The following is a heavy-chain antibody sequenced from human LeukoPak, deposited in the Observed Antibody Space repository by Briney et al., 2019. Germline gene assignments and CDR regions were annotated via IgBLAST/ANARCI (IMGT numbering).Heavy chain of an antibody. CDR1: GGSINIYY. Sequence: SETLSLTCTVSGGSINIYYWSWIRRPPGKGLEWIGYISNSGNTNYNPSLKSRVTISVDTSKNHFSLKLTSVTTADTAVYYCARGPYDSSGYPLPFDYWGQGTLVTVSS. CDR2: ISNSGNT. J-gene: IGHJ4*02. D-gene: IGHD3-22*01. V-gene: IGHV4-59*01. CDR3: ARGPYDSSGYPLPFDY.